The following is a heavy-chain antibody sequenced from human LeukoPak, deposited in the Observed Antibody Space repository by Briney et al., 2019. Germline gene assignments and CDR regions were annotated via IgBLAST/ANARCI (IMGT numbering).Heavy chain of an antibody. V-gene: IGHV1-8*03. Sequence: ASVKVSCKASGYTFTSYDINWVRQATAQGLEWMGWMNPNSGNTGYAQKFQGRVTITRNTSISTAYMELSSLRSEDTAVYYCASLIDSSGWYLVWGQGTLVTVSS. CDR2: MNPNSGNT. D-gene: IGHD6-19*01. CDR3: ASLIDSSGWYLV. J-gene: IGHJ4*02. CDR1: GYTFTSYD.